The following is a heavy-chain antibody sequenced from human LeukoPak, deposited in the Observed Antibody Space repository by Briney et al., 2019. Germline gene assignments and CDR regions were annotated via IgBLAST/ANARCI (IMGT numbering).Heavy chain of an antibody. CDR1: GFTFSSYG. D-gene: IGHD4-23*01. CDR3: ARDRYDYGGKNSRPLDY. CDR2: ISSSSNTI. Sequence: PGGSLRLSCAASGFTFSSYGMSWVRQAPGKGLEWVSYISSSSNTIYYADSVKGRFTISRDNAKESLYLQMNSLRDEDTAVYYCARDRYDYGGKNSRPLDYWGQGTLVTVSS. J-gene: IGHJ4*02. V-gene: IGHV3-48*02.